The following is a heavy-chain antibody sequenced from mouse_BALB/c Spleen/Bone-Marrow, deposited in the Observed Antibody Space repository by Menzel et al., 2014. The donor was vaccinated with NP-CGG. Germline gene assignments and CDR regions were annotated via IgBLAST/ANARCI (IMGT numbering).Heavy chain of an antibody. CDR3: TRGATPDY. CDR1: GYTFTSYV. V-gene: IGHV1-14*01. D-gene: IGHD3-1*01. Sequence: EVQVVESGPELVQPGASVKMSCKASGYTFTSYVMHWVKQKPGQGLEWIGYFNPYSDGTKYNEKFKGKATLTSDKSSSTAYMELSSLTSEDSAVYYCTRGATPDYWGQGTTLTVSS. CDR2: FNPYSDGT. J-gene: IGHJ2*01.